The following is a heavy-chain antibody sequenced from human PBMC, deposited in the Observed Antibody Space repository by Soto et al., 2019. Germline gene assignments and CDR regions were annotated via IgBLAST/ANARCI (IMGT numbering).Heavy chain of an antibody. D-gene: IGHD4-17*01. CDR2: VYWDDDK. CDR3: ARHMTTGGYFDY. Sequence: QITLKESGPTLVKPTQTLTLTCTFSGFSLSTSGVGVGWIRQPPGKALEWLALVYWDDDKRYSPSLKSRLTITTDTSKHPMVLRMANMDPVDTATYCCARHMTTGGYFDYWGQGTLVTVSS. CDR1: GFSLSTSGVG. V-gene: IGHV2-5*02. J-gene: IGHJ4*02.